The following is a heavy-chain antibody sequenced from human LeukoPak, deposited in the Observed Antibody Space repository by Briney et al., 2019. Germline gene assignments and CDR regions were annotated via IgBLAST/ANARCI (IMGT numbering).Heavy chain of an antibody. CDR3: ARGLAPIAAEVGYFDY. Sequence: KSSETLSLTCSVYGGSFSGYYWSWIRQPPGKGLEWIGEINHSGSTNYNPPLKSRVTISVDTSKNQFSLKLSSVTAADTAVYYCARGLAPIAAEVGYFDYWGQGTLVTVSS. CDR2: INHSGST. J-gene: IGHJ4*02. D-gene: IGHD6-6*01. V-gene: IGHV4-34*01. CDR1: GGSFSGYY.